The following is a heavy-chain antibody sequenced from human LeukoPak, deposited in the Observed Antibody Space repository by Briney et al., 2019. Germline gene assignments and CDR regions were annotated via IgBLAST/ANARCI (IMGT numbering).Heavy chain of an antibody. CDR2: INHSGST. J-gene: IGHJ4*02. V-gene: IGHV4-34*01. D-gene: IGHD3-10*01. Sequence: SETLSLTCAVYGGSFSGYYWSWIRLPPGKGLEWIGEINHSGSTNYNPSLKIRVTISVDTSKNQFSLKLSSVTAADTAVYYCARGWFGELLHWGQGTLVTVSS. CDR3: ARGWFGELLH. CDR1: GGSFSGYY.